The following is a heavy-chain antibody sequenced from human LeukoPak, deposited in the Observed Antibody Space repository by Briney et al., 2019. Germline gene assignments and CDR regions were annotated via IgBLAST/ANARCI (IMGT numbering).Heavy chain of an antibody. CDR3: ARDLEDSSPFGAFDM. D-gene: IGHD3-22*01. V-gene: IGHV3-33*01. J-gene: IGHJ3*02. CDR2: IWFDGIRK. CDR1: GFTFSNYG. Sequence: GGSLRPSCAASGFTFSNYGMHWVRQVPGKGLEWVAAIWFDGIRKYYADSVKGRLTISRDNSKNTLYLQMNSLRAEDTAVYYCARDLEDSSPFGAFDMWGQGTMVTVSS.